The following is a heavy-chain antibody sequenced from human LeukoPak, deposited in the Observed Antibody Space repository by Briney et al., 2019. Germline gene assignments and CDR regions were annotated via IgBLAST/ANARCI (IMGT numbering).Heavy chain of an antibody. CDR1: GFTFSCDA. V-gene: IGHV3-23*01. Sequence: GGSLRLSWSASGFTFSCDATMWVRQAPGKGLEWVSAISFGGSTNYADSVKGRFTISRDNSKNTLYLQMNSLRGEDTAVYYGAKDHQRSGWRHDYWGQGTLVTVSS. D-gene: IGHD6-19*01. CDR3: AKDHQRSGWRHDY. CDR2: ISFGGST. J-gene: IGHJ4*02.